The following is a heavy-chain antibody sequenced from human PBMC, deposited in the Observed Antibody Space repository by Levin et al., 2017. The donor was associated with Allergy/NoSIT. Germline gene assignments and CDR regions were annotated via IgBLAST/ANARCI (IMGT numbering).Heavy chain of an antibody. CDR3: AKDLCCSRGWSYYYGMDV. CDR1: GFTFDDYT. Sequence: PGGSLRLSCAASGFTFDDYTMHWVRQAPGKGLEWVSLISWDGGSTYYADSVKGRFTISRDNSKNSLYLQMNSLRTEDTALYYCAKDLCCSRGWSYYYGMDVWGQGTTVTVSS. D-gene: IGHD6-19*01. J-gene: IGHJ6*02. CDR2: ISWDGGST. V-gene: IGHV3-43*01.